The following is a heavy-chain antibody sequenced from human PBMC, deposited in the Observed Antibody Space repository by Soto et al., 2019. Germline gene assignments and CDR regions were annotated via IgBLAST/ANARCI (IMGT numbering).Heavy chain of an antibody. V-gene: IGHV1-69*06. CDR1: GGTFSGYV. Sequence: QLVQSGSEVKKPGSSVKVSCQASGGTFSGYVVTWVRQAPGQGLEWMGEFVPLFGTTNSAQRFSGRITITAETSTSTAYMELRTLRSDDTAVYYCAAHGLGVSSPPYFDNWGQGTLVTVSS. CDR2: FVPLFGTT. D-gene: IGHD3-16*01. J-gene: IGHJ4*02. CDR3: AAHGLGVSSPPYFDN.